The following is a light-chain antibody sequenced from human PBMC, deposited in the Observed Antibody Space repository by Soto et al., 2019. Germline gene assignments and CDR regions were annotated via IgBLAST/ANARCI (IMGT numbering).Light chain of an antibody. CDR2: EGS. CDR1: SSDVGSYEL. CDR3: CSYAVTNILV. J-gene: IGLJ2*01. Sequence: QSALTQPASVSGSPGQSITISCTGTSSDVGSYELVSWFQQHPGKATKLMIYEGSKRPSGVSNRFSGSKSGNTASLTISGLQAEDEADYYCCSYAVTNILVVGGGTKVTVL. V-gene: IGLV2-23*01.